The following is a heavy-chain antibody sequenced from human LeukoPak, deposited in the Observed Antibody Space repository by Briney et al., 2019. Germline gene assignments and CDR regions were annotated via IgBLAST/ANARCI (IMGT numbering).Heavy chain of an antibody. CDR2: ISYDGSNK. V-gene: IGHV3-30*18. CDR3: AKDNGFREFRDAFDI. CDR1: GFTLSSYG. D-gene: IGHD3-10*01. Sequence: PGGSLRLSCVASGFTLSSYGMHWVRQAPGKGLEWVAAISYDGSNKYYADSVKGRFTISVKGRFTISRDNPKNTLYLQMKSLRAEDTAVYYCAKDNGFREFRDAFDIWGQGTMVTVSS. J-gene: IGHJ3*02.